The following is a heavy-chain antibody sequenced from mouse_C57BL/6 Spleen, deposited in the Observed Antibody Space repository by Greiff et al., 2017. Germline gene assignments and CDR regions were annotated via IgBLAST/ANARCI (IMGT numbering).Heavy chain of an antibody. D-gene: IGHD2-5*01. CDR3: ALYSNYGYYFDY. V-gene: IGHV1-42*01. CDR1: GYSFTGYY. CDR2: INPSTGGT. Sequence: VQLQQSEPELVKPGASVKISCKASGYSFTGYYMNWVKQSPEKSLEWIGEINPSTGGTTYNQKFKAKATLTVDKSSSTAYMQLKGLTSEDSAVYYCALYSNYGYYFDYWGQGTTLTGSS. J-gene: IGHJ2*01.